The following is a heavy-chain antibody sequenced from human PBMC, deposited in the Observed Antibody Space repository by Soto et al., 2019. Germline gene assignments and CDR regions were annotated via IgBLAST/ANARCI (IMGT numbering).Heavy chain of an antibody. CDR1: GGSFSGYY. Sequence: SETLSLTCAVYGGSFSGYYWSWIRQPPGKGLEWIGEINHSGSTNYNPSLKSRVTISVDTSKNQFSLKLSSVTAADTAVYYCAREGYCSGGSYYSRTLDYWGQGTLVTVSS. D-gene: IGHD2-15*01. CDR3: AREGYCSGGSYYSRTLDY. CDR2: INHSGST. J-gene: IGHJ4*02. V-gene: IGHV4-34*01.